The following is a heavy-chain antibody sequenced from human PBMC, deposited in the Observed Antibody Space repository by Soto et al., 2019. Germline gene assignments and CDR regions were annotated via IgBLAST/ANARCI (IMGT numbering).Heavy chain of an antibody. CDR3: ARGRYCSSTSCYGKGDFDY. D-gene: IGHD2-2*01. J-gene: IGHJ4*02. V-gene: IGHV4-34*01. Sequence: QVQLQQWGAGLLKPSETLSLTCAVYGGSFSGYYWSWIRQPPGKGLEWIGEINHSGSTNYNPSLKSRVTISVATSKNQFSLKLSSVTAADTAVYYCARGRYCSSTSCYGKGDFDYWGQGTLVTVSS. CDR2: INHSGST. CDR1: GGSFSGYY.